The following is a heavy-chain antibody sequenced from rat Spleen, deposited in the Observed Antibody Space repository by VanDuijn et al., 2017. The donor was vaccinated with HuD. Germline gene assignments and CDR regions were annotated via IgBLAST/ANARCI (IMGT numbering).Heavy chain of an antibody. Sequence: EVQLQESGPGLVKPSQSLSLTCSVTGYSITSNYWGWIRKFPGNKVEWMGYISYRGSTSYNPSLKSRISITRDTSKNQFFLQLNSVTTEDTATYYCAATEYYAGSYYFHYWGQGVMVTVSS. V-gene: IGHV3-1*01. J-gene: IGHJ2*01. D-gene: IGHD1-12*02. CDR1: GYSITSNY. CDR2: ISYRGST. CDR3: AATEYYAGSYYFHY.